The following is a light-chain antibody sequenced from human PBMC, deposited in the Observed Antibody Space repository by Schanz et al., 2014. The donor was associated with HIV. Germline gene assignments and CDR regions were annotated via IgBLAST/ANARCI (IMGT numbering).Light chain of an antibody. J-gene: IGKJ5*01. CDR1: QRLSSSY. Sequence: EIVLTQSPGSLSLSPGGRATLSCGASQRLSSSYLAWYQQKRDQPPRLVIYATSTRAAGIPDRFSGTGSGTDFTLTISRLEPEDFAVYYCLQRSSWPITFGQGTRLEIK. V-gene: IGKV3D-20*02. CDR2: ATS. CDR3: LQRSSWPIT.